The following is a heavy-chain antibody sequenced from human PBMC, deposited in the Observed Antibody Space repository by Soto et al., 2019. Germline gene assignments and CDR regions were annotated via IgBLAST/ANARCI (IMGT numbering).Heavy chain of an antibody. Sequence: PSETLSLTCTVSGGSISSDDYYWSWIRQPPGKGLEWIGYIYYTGRTFYNPSLKSRLTISVDTPKNQFSLRMSSVTAADTAVYYCARQRAWYGQWVFDIWGQGTMVTVSS. CDR2: IYYTGRT. V-gene: IGHV4-30-4*01. CDR1: GGSISSDDYY. D-gene: IGHD2-15*01. J-gene: IGHJ3*02. CDR3: ARQRAWYGQWVFDI.